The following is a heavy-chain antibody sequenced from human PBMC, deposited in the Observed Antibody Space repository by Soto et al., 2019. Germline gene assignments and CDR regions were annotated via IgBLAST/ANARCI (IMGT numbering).Heavy chain of an antibody. J-gene: IGHJ6*02. CDR2: INAGNGNT. V-gene: IGHV1-3*01. Sequence: ASVKVSCKASGYILTTYGMHWVRQAPGQSLEWMGWINAGNGNTKYSPKFQGRLTITRDTSANTAYMEVSSLRSEDTAVYYCARATLRYYAIDVWGQGTTVTVSS. CDR1: GYILTTYG. CDR3: ARATLRYYAIDV.